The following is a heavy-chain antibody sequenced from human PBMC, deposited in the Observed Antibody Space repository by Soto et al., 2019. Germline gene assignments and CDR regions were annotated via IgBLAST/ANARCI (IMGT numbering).Heavy chain of an antibody. J-gene: IGHJ4*02. D-gene: IGHD6-13*01. CDR1: GFTFSSYA. V-gene: IGHV3-23*01. CDR3: AKDYRPQGPGYSTRQIDY. CDR2: ISGSGGST. Sequence: GASLRLSCAASGFTFSSYAMSWVRQAPGKGLEWVSAISGSGGSTYYADSVKGRFTISRDNSKNTLYLQMNSLRAEDTAVYYCAKDYRPQGPGYSTRQIDYWGQGTLVTVSS.